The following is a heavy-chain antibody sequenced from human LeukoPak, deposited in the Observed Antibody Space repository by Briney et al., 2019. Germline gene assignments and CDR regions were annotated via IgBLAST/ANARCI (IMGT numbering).Heavy chain of an antibody. CDR1: GFTFSDYY. CDR2: ISSSSNTI. CDR3: AKDDGYSSSWGHYMDV. Sequence: GGSLRLSCAASGFTFSDYYMNWIRQAPGKGLEWVSYISSSSNTIYYADSVKGRFTISRDNSKNTLYLQMNSLRAEDTAVYYCAKDDGYSSSWGHYMDVWGKGTTVTISS. D-gene: IGHD6-13*01. V-gene: IGHV3-11*04. J-gene: IGHJ6*03.